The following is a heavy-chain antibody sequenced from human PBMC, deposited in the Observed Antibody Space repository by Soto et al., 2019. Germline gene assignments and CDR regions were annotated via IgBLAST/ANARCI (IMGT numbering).Heavy chain of an antibody. D-gene: IGHD7-27*01. Sequence: QVQLVESGGGVVQPGRSLRLSCAASGFTFSSYGMHWVRQAPGKGLEWVAVIWYDGSNKYYADSVKGRFTIFRDNSKNTLYLQMNSLRAEDTAVYYCARDRAELGYLDYWGQGTLVTVSS. J-gene: IGHJ4*02. CDR3: ARDRAELGYLDY. V-gene: IGHV3-33*01. CDR1: GFTFSSYG. CDR2: IWYDGSNK.